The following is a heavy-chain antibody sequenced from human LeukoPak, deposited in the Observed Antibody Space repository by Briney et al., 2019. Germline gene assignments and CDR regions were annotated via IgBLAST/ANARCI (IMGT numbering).Heavy chain of an antibody. Sequence: PSETLSLTCAVYGGSFSGYYWSWIRQPPGKGLEWIGEINHSGSTNYNPSLKSRVTISVDTSKKQFSLKLSSVTAADTAVYYCASLRGWGSGTLSDYWGQGTLVTVSS. CDR1: GGSFSGYY. J-gene: IGHJ4*02. CDR3: ASLRGWGSGTLSDY. CDR2: INHSGST. D-gene: IGHD2-15*01. V-gene: IGHV4-34*01.